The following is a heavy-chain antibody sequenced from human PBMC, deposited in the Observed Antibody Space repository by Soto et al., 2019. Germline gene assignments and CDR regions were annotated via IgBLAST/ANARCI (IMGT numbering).Heavy chain of an antibody. V-gene: IGHV4-34*01. J-gene: IGHJ6*03. CDR3: ARIPLGYDFWSGPLYCYMDV. Sequence: SETLSLTCAVYGGSFSGYYWSWIRQPPGKGLEWIGEINHSGSTNYNPSLKSRVTISVDTSKNQFSLKLSSVTAADTAVYYCARIPLGYDFWSGPLYCYMDVWGKGTTVTVSS. D-gene: IGHD3-3*01. CDR2: INHSGST. CDR1: GGSFSGYY.